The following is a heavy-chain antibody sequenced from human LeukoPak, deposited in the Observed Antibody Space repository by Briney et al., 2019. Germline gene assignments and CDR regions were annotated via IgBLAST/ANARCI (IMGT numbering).Heavy chain of an antibody. D-gene: IGHD6-19*01. J-gene: IGHJ5*02. V-gene: IGHV3-23*01. CDR3: AKDAMAVAGNVNWFDP. CDR1: GFTFSNYP. Sequence: GGSLRLSCAASGFTFSNYPMSFVRQAPGKGLEWVSTSGGGDNTYYADSVKGRFTISRDESKSTLYLQMSNLRAEDTAVYYCAKDAMAVAGNVNWFDPWGQGTLVTVSS. CDR2: SGGGDNT.